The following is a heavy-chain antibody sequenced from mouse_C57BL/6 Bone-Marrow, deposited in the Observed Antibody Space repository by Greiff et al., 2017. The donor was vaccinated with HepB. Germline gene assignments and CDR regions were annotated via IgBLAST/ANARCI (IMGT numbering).Heavy chain of an antibody. V-gene: IGHV5-16*01. CDR1: GFTFSDYY. D-gene: IGHD2-4*01. CDR2: INYDGSST. CDR3: ARDGVDYDDAMDY. Sequence: DVQLVESEGGLVQPGSSMKLSCTASGFTFSDYYMAWVRQVPEKGLEWVANINYDGSSTYYLDSLKSRFIISRDNAKNILYLQMSSLKSEDTATYYCARDGVDYDDAMDYWGQGTSVTVSS. J-gene: IGHJ4*01.